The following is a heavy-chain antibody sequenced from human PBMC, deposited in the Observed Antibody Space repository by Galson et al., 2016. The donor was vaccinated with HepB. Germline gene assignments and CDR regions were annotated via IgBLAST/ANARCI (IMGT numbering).Heavy chain of an antibody. Sequence: LRLSCAASGFTFSGSAMHWVRQASGKGLGWVGRIRSKANSYATAYAASVKGRFTISRDDSKNTAYLQMNSLKTEDTAVYYCTRPKTTAIGGRSDYWGQGTLVTVSS. J-gene: IGHJ4*02. V-gene: IGHV3-73*01. CDR1: GFTFSGSA. CDR3: TRPKTTAIGGRSDY. CDR2: IRSKANSYAT. D-gene: IGHD2-21*02.